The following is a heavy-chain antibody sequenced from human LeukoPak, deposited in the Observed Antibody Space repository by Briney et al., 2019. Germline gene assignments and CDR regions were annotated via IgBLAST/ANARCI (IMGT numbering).Heavy chain of an antibody. CDR2: ISGSGGST. CDR3: AKRRYCSSTNCHDFDY. D-gene: IGHD2-2*01. Sequence: HAGGSLRLSCAASGFTFSNYAMSWVRQAPGKGLEWVSAISGSGGSTYYADSVKGRFTISRDNFKNTLYLQMNSLRAGDTAVYYCAKRRYCSSTNCHDFDYWGQGTLVTVSS. CDR1: GFTFSNYA. V-gene: IGHV3-23*01. J-gene: IGHJ4*02.